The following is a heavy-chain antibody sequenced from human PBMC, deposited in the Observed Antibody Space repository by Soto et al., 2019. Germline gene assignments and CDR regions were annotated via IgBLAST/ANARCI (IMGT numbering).Heavy chain of an antibody. CDR2: ISSSGSTI. V-gene: IGHV3-11*01. Sequence: PGGSLRLSCAASGFTFSDYYMSWIRQAPGKGLEWVSYISSSGSTIYYADSVKGRFTISRDNAKNSLYLQMNSLRAEDTAVYYCARDQPAGPHYDFWCGPALHYYYYCMDVWGQGTTVTVSS. D-gene: IGHD3-3*01. J-gene: IGHJ6*02. CDR1: GFTFSDYY. CDR3: ARDQPAGPHYDFWCGPALHYYYYCMDV.